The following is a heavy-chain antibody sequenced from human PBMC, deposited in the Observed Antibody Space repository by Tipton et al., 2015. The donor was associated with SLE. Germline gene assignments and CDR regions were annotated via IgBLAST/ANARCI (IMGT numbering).Heavy chain of an antibody. CDR3: VRDQYY. V-gene: IGHV3-66*01. Sequence: GSLRLSCAVNGGSSSGYYWSWIRQSPGKALEWIGDIHDSGSSNYTDSVQGRLTISRDNSKNTVYLQMNSLRAEDTALYYCVRDQYYWGQGTLVTVSS. CDR2: IHDSGSS. CDR1: GGSSSGYY. J-gene: IGHJ4*02.